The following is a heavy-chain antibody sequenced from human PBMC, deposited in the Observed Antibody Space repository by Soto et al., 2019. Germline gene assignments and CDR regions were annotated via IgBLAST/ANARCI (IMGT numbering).Heavy chain of an antibody. CDR2: IYYSGST. CDR3: ARGFYGDYWYFDL. CDR1: GGSISSGGYY. D-gene: IGHD4-17*01. V-gene: IGHV4-31*03. J-gene: IGHJ2*01. Sequence: QVQLQESGPGLVKPSQTLSLTCTVSGGSISSGGYYWSWIRQHPGKGLEWIGYIYYSGSTYYNPSLKIRVTISVDTSKNQFSLKLSSVTAADTAVYYCARGFYGDYWYFDLWGRGTLVTVSS.